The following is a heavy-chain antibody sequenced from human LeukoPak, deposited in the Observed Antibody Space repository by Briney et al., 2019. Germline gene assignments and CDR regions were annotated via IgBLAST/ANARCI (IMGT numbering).Heavy chain of an antibody. Sequence: SETLSLTCTVSGVSISTFYWSWIRQPPGKGLEWIGYIYYSGSTNYNPSLKSRVTISVDTSKNQFSLKLSSVTAADTAVYYCARDSTANYYYGMDVWGQGTTVTVSS. D-gene: IGHD1-26*01. CDR1: GVSISTFY. CDR2: IYYSGST. J-gene: IGHJ6*02. CDR3: ARDSTANYYYGMDV. V-gene: IGHV4-59*01.